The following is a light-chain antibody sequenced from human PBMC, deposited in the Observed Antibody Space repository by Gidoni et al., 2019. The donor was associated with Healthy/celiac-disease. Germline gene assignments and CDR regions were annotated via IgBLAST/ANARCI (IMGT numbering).Light chain of an antibody. CDR1: QSVSSSY. CDR2: GAS. CDR3: QQYGSSRFT. Sequence: EIVLTQSPGTLSLSPGERATLSCRASQSVSSSYLAWYQQKPGQAPRLLIYGASSSATGIPDRFSGSGSGTDFTRTISRLEPEDFAVYYCQQYGSSRFTFGPGTKVDIK. J-gene: IGKJ3*01. V-gene: IGKV3-20*01.